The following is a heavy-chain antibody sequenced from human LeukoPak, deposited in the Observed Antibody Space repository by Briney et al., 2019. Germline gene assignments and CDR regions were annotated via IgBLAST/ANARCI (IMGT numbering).Heavy chain of an antibody. CDR1: GGSISSYY. J-gene: IGHJ4*02. D-gene: IGHD2-21*01. Sequence: SETLSLTCTVSGGSISSYYWSWIRQPPGKGLEWIGYIYYSGSTNYNPSLKSRVTISVDTSKNQFSLKLSSVTAADTAVYYCARSSASGDPYYFDYWGQGTLVTVSS. CDR3: ARSSASGDPYYFDY. V-gene: IGHV4-59*01. CDR2: IYYSGST.